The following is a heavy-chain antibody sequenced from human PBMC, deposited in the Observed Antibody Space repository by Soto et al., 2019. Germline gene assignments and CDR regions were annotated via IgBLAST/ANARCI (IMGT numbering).Heavy chain of an antibody. CDR3: ARDSPYGGNALGLHGMDV. CDR1: GFTFSSYA. D-gene: IGHD2-15*01. Sequence: QVQLVESGGGVVQPGRSLRLSCAASGFTFSSYAMHWVRQAPGKGLEWGAVISYDGNNKYYADSVKGRFTISRDDSKNRLYLQMNSLRAYDTAVYYCARDSPYGGNALGLHGMDVWGQGTTVTVSS. CDR2: ISYDGNNK. V-gene: IGHV3-30-3*01. J-gene: IGHJ6*02.